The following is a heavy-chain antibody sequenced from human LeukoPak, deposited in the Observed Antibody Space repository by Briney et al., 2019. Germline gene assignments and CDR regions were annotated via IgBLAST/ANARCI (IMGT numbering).Heavy chain of an antibody. J-gene: IGHJ6*02. CDR1: GFTFSSYG. Sequence: PGGSLRLSCAASGFTFSSYGMHWVRQAPGKGLEWVAVILYEGTNKNHAESVKGRFTTSRGNAINTLYTQVNSLRAEDTAVYYCASRYEGASYYYYGMDVWGQGTTVTVSS. V-gene: IGHV3-33*01. D-gene: IGHD1-14*01. CDR3: ASRYEGASYYYYGMDV. CDR2: ILYEGTNK.